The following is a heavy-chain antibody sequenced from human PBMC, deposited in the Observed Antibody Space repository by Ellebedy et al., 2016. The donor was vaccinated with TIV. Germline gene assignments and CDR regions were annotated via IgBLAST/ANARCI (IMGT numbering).Heavy chain of an antibody. CDR3: TKDLAAGTTLRLDY. CDR2: ISGTGATT. V-gene: IGHV3-23*01. CDR1: GFTFSSYA. Sequence: PGGSLRLSCAASGFTFSSYAMSWVRQAPGKGLEWVSGISGTGATTYYADSVKGRFTNSSYNSKNQLYLLMVSLRGEDPAICYCTKDLAAGTTLRLDYWGQGTLGTVSS. J-gene: IGHJ4*02. D-gene: IGHD1-7*01.